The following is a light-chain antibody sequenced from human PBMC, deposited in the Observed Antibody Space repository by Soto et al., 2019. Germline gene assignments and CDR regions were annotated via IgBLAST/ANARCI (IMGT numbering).Light chain of an antibody. J-gene: IGKJ2*01. CDR2: LGS. Sequence: DIVMTQSPLSLPVIPGEPASISCRSSGDLQRSHGYSYLDWYLQKPGQSPQLLIYLGSNRASGVPDRFSGSGSGTDFTLKISRVEAEDVGVYYCIQVLQTPYTFGQGTRLEIK. CDR3: IQVLQTPYT. V-gene: IGKV2-28*01. CDR1: GDLQRSHGYSY.